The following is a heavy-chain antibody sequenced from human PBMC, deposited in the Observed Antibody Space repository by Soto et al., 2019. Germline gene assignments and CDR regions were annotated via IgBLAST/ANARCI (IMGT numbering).Heavy chain of an antibody. V-gene: IGHV3-30-3*01. CDR3: ARTLEWLRFFDY. Sequence: QVQLVESGGGVVQPGRSLRLSCAASGFTFSSYAMHWVRQAPGKGLEWVAVISYDGSNKYYADSMKGRFTISRDNSKNTLYLQMNSLRAEDTAVYYCARTLEWLRFFDYWGQGTLVTVSS. D-gene: IGHD5-12*01. CDR1: GFTFSSYA. J-gene: IGHJ4*02. CDR2: ISYDGSNK.